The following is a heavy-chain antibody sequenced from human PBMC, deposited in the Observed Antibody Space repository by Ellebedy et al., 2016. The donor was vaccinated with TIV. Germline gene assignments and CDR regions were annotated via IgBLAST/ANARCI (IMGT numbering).Heavy chain of an antibody. CDR3: ARAYYYDSIAYYFDS. CDR1: GYSFTAYF. D-gene: IGHD3-22*01. CDR2: INPNSGGT. V-gene: IGHV1-2*06. J-gene: IGHJ4*02. Sequence: ASVKVSCKTSGYSFTAYFLHWVRQAPGQGLEWMGRINPNSGGTNYAQKFLGTVSMTRDTSISTAYMELSSLRSDDTAVYYCARAYYYDSIAYYFDSWGQGTLVTVSS.